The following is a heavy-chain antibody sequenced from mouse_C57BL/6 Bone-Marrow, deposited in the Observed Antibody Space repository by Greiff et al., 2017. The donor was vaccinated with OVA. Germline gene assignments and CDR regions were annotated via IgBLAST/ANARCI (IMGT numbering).Heavy chain of an antibody. CDR2: ISYDGSN. Sequence: EVKLMESGPGLVKPSQSLSLTCSVTGYSITSGYYWNWIRQFPGNKLEWMGYISYDGSNNYNPSLKNRISITRDTSKNQFFLKLNSVTTEDTATYYCAREGSNYESWYFDVWGTGTTVTVSS. CDR1: GYSITSGYY. CDR3: AREGSNYESWYFDV. V-gene: IGHV3-6*01. D-gene: IGHD2-5*01. J-gene: IGHJ1*03.